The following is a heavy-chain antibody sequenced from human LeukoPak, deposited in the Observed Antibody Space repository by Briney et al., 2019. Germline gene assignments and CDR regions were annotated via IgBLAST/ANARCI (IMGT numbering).Heavy chain of an antibody. V-gene: IGHV3-48*04. Sequence: GGSLRLSCAASGFTFSSYSMNWVRQAPGKGLEWVSYISSRSSTIYYADSVKGRFTISRDNAKNSLYLQMNSLRAADTAVYYCARERGIGTVTTYYYYYYMDVWGKGTTVTVSS. CDR2: ISSRSSTI. J-gene: IGHJ6*03. CDR1: GFTFSSYS. D-gene: IGHD4-17*01. CDR3: ARERGIGTVTTYYYYYYMDV.